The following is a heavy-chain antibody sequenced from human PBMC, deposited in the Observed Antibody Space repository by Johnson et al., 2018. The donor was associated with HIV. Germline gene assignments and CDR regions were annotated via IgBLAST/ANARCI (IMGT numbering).Heavy chain of an antibody. CDR1: GFTVSSNY. J-gene: IGHJ3*02. V-gene: IGHV3-53*02. D-gene: IGHD1-26*01. Sequence: VQLVETGGVLIQPGGSLRLSCAASGFTVSSNYMSWVRQAPGKGLEWVSVIYSGGSTYYADSVKGRFTISRDNSKNTLYLQMNSLRAEDTAVYYCARGYSGSDDAFDIWGQGTMVTVSS. CDR2: IYSGGST. CDR3: ARGYSGSDDAFDI.